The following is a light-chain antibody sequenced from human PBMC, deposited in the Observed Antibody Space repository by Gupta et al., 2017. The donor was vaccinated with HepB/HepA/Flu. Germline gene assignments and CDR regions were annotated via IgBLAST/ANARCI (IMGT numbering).Light chain of an antibody. Sequence: QIVLTQEPSLSVSPGGTVTLTCGLSSGSVSTKNYPSWHQQTPGQSPRTLIYDTNPRYSGVPDRFSGSILGNKAALTITGAQAEDESDDYCVVHINDAIVVCGGGTKLTVI. CDR3: VVHINDAIVV. CDR1: SGSVSTKNY. V-gene: IGLV8-61*01. CDR2: DTN. J-gene: IGLJ3*02.